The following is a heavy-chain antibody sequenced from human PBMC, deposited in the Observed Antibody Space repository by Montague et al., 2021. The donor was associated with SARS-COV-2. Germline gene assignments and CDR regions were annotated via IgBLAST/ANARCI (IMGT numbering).Heavy chain of an antibody. V-gene: IGHV4-31*03. CDR1: GGSISSGGYY. D-gene: IGHD3-22*01. Sequence: TLSLTCTVSGGSISSGGYYWSWIRQHPGKGLEWIGYIYYSGSTYYNPSLKSRVTISVDTSKNQFSLKLSSVTAADTAVYYCARARITMIVVVNAFDIWGQGTMVSVSS. CDR2: IYYSGST. CDR3: ARARITMIVVVNAFDI. J-gene: IGHJ3*02.